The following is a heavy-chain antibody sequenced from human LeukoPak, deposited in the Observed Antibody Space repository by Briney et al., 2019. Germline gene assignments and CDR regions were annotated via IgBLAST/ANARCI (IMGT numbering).Heavy chain of an antibody. Sequence: PGGSLRLSCAASGFTFSSYDMHWVRQATGKGLEWVSAIGTAGDTYYPGSVKGRFTISRDNSKNTLYLQMNSLRAEDTAVYYCARDLAAAGRVHIDYWGQGTLVTVSS. CDR3: ARDLAAAGRVHIDY. J-gene: IGHJ4*02. CDR2: IGTAGDT. D-gene: IGHD6-13*01. V-gene: IGHV3-13*01. CDR1: GFTFSSYD.